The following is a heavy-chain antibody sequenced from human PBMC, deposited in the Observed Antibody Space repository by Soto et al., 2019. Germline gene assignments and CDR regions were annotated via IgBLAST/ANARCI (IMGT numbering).Heavy chain of an antibody. D-gene: IGHD2-15*01. CDR2: INHSGST. V-gene: IGHV4-34*01. CDR1: GGSLSGYY. CDR3: ARGDLRSSGSS. J-gene: IGHJ5*02. Sequence: SETLSLTCAVYGGSLSGYYWTWIRQPPGKGLEWIGEINHSGSTNYNPSLKSRVTISVDTSKNQFSLKLSSVTAADTAVYYCARGDLRSSGSSWGRGTLVTVSS.